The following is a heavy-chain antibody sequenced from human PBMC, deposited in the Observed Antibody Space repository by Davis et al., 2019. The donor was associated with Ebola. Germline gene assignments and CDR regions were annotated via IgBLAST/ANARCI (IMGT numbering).Heavy chain of an antibody. D-gene: IGHD2-15*01. CDR2: ISSSGSTI. CDR3: ASVVVVAGDVDY. V-gene: IGHV3-48*03. Sequence: PGGSLRLSCAASGFTFSSYEMNWVRQAPGKGLEWVSYISSSGSTIYYADSVKGRFTISRDNAKNSLYLQMNSLRAEDTAVYYCASVVVVAGDVDYWGQGTLVTVSS. J-gene: IGHJ4*02. CDR1: GFTFSSYE.